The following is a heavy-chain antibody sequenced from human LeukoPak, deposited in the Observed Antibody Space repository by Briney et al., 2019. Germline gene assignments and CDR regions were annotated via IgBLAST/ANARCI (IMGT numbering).Heavy chain of an antibody. V-gene: IGHV4-59*08. CDR1: GGSISSYY. J-gene: IGHJ4*02. CDR2: IYYSGST. D-gene: IGHD1-1*01. CDR3: ARHGRWDSGTYSFDY. Sequence: SETLSLTCTVSGGSISSYYWSWIRQPPGKGLEWIGYIYYSGSTSYNPSLKSRVTISVDTSKNHFPLKLTSVTAADTAVYYCARHGRWDSGTYSFDYWGQGTLITVSS.